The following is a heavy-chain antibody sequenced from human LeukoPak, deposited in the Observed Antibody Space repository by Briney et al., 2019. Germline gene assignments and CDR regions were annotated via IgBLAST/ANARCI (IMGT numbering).Heavy chain of an antibody. CDR2: INHSGST. J-gene: IGHJ4*02. D-gene: IGHD6-19*01. CDR1: GGSISSSSYY. Sequence: SETLSLTCTVSGGSISSSSYYWTWIRQPPGKGLEWIGEINHSGSTNYNPSLKSRVTISADTSRNHFSLNLSSVTAADTAVYYCARGRSGSSSGWPKRYYFDYWGQGTLVTVSS. CDR3: ARGRSGSSSGWPKRYYFDY. V-gene: IGHV4-39*02.